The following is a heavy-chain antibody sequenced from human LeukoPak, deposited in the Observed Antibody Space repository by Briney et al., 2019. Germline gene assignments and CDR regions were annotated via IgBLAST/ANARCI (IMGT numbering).Heavy chain of an antibody. CDR2: MNPNSGNS. D-gene: IGHD3-22*01. V-gene: IGHV1-8*01. J-gene: IGHJ1*01. CDR3: VDPDR. CDR1: GYTFSSFD. Sequence: ASVKVSCKASGYTFSSFDINWVRQAPGQGLEWMGWMNPNSGNSGFAQKFQGRVVLTRNTSVATAYMEVTNLRFDDTAVYYCVDPDRWGQGTLVTVSS.